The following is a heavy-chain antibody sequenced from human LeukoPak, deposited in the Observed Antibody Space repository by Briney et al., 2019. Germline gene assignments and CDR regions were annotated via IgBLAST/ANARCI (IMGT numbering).Heavy chain of an antibody. J-gene: IGHJ4*02. V-gene: IGHV5-51*01. CDR2: IYPGDADT. D-gene: IGHD3-10*01. CDR3: ARRGRVSDFDY. Sequence: GESLKISCKGSGYRFNIYWIAWVRQMPGKGLEWMGTIYPGDADTRYSPSFQGQVTISADKSLNTAYLQWSSLKASDTAIYYCARRGRVSDFDYWGQGTLVTVSS. CDR1: GYRFNIYW.